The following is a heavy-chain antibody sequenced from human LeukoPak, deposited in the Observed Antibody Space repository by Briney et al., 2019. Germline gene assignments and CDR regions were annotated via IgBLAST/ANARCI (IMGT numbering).Heavy chain of an antibody. CDR2: IYYSGST. CDR3: ASHRTYSSPPGYYYMDV. J-gene: IGHJ6*03. Sequence: PSETLSLTCTVSGVSISSSCYYWGWVRQPPGRGLGWVGGIYYSGSTYYNPSLKSRVTISVDTSKNQFSLKLSSVTAADTAVYYCASHRTYSSPPGYYYMDVWGKGTTVTVSS. D-gene: IGHD6-13*01. CDR1: GVSISSSCYY. V-gene: IGHV4-39*01.